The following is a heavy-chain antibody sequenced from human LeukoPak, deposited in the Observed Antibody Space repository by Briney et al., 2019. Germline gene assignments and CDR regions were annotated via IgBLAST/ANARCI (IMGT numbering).Heavy chain of an antibody. Sequence: PSETLSLTCTVSGGSISSYYWSWIRQPPGKGLEWIGYIYYSGSTNYNPSLKSRVTISVDTSKNQFSLKLSSVTAADTAVYYCARPIYGDARDYWGQGTLVTVSS. J-gene: IGHJ4*02. CDR3: ARPIYGDARDY. D-gene: IGHD4-17*01. CDR2: IYYSGST. V-gene: IGHV4-59*08. CDR1: GGSISSYY.